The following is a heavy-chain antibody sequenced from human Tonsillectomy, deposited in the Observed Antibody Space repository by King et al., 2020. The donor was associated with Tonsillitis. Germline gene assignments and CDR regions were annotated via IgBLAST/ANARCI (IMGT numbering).Heavy chain of an antibody. CDR2: IRGSGSYI. V-gene: IGHV3-21*01. Sequence: VQLVESGGGLVKPGGSLRLSCAASGFTFSSYTKNWVRQAPGRGLEWVSSIRGSGSYIYYADSVKGRFTISRDNADNALYLQMNSLRAEDKAVYYCARSKANGQLWSSDWYFDLWGRGTLVTVSS. D-gene: IGHD5-18*01. CDR3: ARSKANGQLWSSDWYFDL. J-gene: IGHJ2*01. CDR1: GFTFSSYT.